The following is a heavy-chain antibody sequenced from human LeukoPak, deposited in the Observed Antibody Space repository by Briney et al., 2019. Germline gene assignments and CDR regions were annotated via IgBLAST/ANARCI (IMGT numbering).Heavy chain of an antibody. Sequence: SCKASGGTFSSYAISWVRQAPGKGLEWGGFIRSKVYGGTTDYAASVKDRFTISRDDSTSIAYLQMNSLKTADTAVYFCAKDDRRLHVLHTPKGTFDIWGQGTMVAVSP. CDR2: IRSKVYGGTT. CDR1: GGTFSSYA. CDR3: AKDDRRLHVLHTPKGTFDI. D-gene: IGHD6-25*01. V-gene: IGHV3-49*04. J-gene: IGHJ3*02.